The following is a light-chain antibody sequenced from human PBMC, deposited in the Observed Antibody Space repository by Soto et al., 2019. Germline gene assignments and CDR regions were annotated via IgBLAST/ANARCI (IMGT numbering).Light chain of an antibody. Sequence: DIQMTQSPSTLSASVGDRVTITCRASQSISSWLAWYQQKPGKAPKLLIYKASSLESGVPSRLSGSGSGTEFTITTSRLQPADFATYYCQQEWTFGQGTKVEIK. CDR1: QSISSW. CDR3: QQEWT. CDR2: KAS. V-gene: IGKV1-5*03. J-gene: IGKJ1*01.